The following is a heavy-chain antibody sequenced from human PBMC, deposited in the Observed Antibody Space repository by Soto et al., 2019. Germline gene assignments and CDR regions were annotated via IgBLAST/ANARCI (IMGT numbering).Heavy chain of an antibody. J-gene: IGHJ4*02. CDR2: INPSGGST. V-gene: IGHV1-46*04. CDR1: GYTFTSYY. D-gene: IGHD2-2*01. Sequence: QVQLVQSGAEVKKPGASVKISCKSSGYTFTSYYMHWVRQAPGQGLEWMGMINPSGGSTNYAQRLQGRVTMNRDTSTSTVYMDLSDLRSEDTAVYYCARGFCTTTTCLVGDFWGQGTLVTVSS. CDR3: ARGFCTTTTCLVGDF.